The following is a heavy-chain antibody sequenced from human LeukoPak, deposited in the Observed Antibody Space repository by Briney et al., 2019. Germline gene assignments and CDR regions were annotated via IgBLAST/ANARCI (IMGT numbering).Heavy chain of an antibody. CDR2: INSGGSST. D-gene: IGHD4-17*01. V-gene: IGHV3-74*01. J-gene: IGHJ6*02. CDR1: GFTFSSYW. CDR3: ARDLSDYGDAYYYGMDV. Sequence: GGSLRLSCAASGFTFSSYWMHWVRQAPGKGLVWVSRINSGGSSTSYADSVKGRFTISRDNAKNTLYLQMNSLRAEDTAVYYCARDLSDYGDAYYYGMDVWGQGTTVTVSS.